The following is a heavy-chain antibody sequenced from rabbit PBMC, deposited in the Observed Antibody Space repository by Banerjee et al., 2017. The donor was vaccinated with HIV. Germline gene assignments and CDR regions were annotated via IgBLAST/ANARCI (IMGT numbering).Heavy chain of an antibody. Sequence: QEQLEESGGDLVKPEGSLTLTCTASGFSFSSNYWLCWVRQAPGKGLEWIGYIDTGSGSTWYASWAKGRFTISKTSSTTVTLQMTSLTAADTATYFCARDAGYGDLNLWGPGTLVTVS. J-gene: IGHJ4*01. D-gene: IGHD3-1*01. CDR3: ARDAGYGDLNL. V-gene: IGHV1S45*01. CDR1: GFSFSSNYW. CDR2: IDTGSGST.